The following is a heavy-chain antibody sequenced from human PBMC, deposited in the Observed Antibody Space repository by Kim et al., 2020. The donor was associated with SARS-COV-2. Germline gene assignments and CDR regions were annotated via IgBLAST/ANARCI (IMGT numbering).Heavy chain of an antibody. J-gene: IGHJ6*02. D-gene: IGHD2-2*01. CDR1: GGTFSSYA. CDR2: IIPILGIA. V-gene: IGHV1-69*04. Sequence: SVKVSCKASGGTFSSYAISWVRQAPGQGIEWMGRIIPILGIANYAQKFQGRVTITADKSTSEAYMDLSSLRSEDTAVYYCARDTSSLGGWDQLLTEGGMDVWGQVTTGTVS. CDR3: ARDTSSLGGWDQLLTEGGMDV.